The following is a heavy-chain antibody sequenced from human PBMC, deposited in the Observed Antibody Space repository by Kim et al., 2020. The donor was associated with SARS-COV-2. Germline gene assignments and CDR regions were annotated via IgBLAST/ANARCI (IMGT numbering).Heavy chain of an antibody. D-gene: IGHD3-3*01. CDR3: ARGNYDGPQTQDY. J-gene: IGHJ4*02. Sequence: YNPSLKSRVTISVDTSKNQCSLKLSSVTAADTAVYYCARGNYDGPQTQDYWGQGTLVTVSS. V-gene: IGHV4-59*09.